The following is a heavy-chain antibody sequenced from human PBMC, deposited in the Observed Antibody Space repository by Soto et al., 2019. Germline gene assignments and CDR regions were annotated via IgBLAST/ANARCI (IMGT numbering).Heavy chain of an antibody. CDR3: ARDSYWNYGPDYGMDV. CDR1: GFTFSSYS. Sequence: GGSLRLSCAASGFTFSSYSMNWVRQAPGKGLEWVSSISSSSSYIYYADSVKGRFTISRDNAKNSLYLQMNSLRAEDTAVYYCARDSYWNYGPDYGMDVWGQGTTVTVSS. V-gene: IGHV3-21*01. J-gene: IGHJ6*02. CDR2: ISSSSSYI. D-gene: IGHD1-7*01.